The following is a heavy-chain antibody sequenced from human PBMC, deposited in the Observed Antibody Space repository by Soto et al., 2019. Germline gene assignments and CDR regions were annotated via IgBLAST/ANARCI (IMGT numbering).Heavy chain of an antibody. V-gene: IGHV5-51*01. CDR3: ATLSTVLGITPDTFHV. D-gene: IGHD2-15*01. J-gene: IGHJ3*01. CDR2: VFPDDSDA. CDR1: PYTFANYY. Sequence: PGESLKISCKASPYTFANYYIAWVRQMPGKGLEWMGIVFPDDSDARYSPSFQGQVTISADKSISTAYLQWSSLKASDTAMFYCATLSTVLGITPDTFHVWGQGTMVTVSS.